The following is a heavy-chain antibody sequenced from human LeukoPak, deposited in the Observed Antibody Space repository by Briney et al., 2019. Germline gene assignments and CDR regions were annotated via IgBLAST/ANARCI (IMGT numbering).Heavy chain of an antibody. CDR2: INHSGST. J-gene: IGHJ4*02. CDR1: GGSFSGYY. CDR3: ARGRGSGWYGVGAPYYFDY. Sequence: NPSETLSLTCAVYGGSFSGYYWSWIRQPPGKGLEWIGEINHSGSTNYNPSLKSRVTISVDTSKNQFSLKLSSVTAADTAVYYCARGRGSGWYGVGAPYYFDYWGQGTLVTVSS. V-gene: IGHV4-34*01. D-gene: IGHD6-19*01.